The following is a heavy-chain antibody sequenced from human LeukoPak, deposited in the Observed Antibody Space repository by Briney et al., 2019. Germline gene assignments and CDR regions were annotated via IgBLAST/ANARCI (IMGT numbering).Heavy chain of an antibody. CDR2: IYYSGST. J-gene: IGHJ3*02. Sequence: SETPSLTCTVSGGSISSSSYYWGWIRQPPGKGLEWIGSIYYSGSTYYNPSLKSRVTISVDTSKNQFSLKLSSVTAADTAVYYCASPSPGGYCSSTSCYTEAFDIWGQGTMVTVSS. CDR1: GGSISSSSYY. CDR3: ASPSPGGYCSSTSCYTEAFDI. V-gene: IGHV4-39*01. D-gene: IGHD2-2*02.